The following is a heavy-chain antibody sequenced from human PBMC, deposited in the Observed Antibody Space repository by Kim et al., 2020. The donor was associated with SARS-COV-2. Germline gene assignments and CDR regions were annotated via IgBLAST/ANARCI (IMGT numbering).Heavy chain of an antibody. CDR2: ISSSSSTI. CDR1: GFTFSSYS. J-gene: IGHJ4*02. Sequence: GGSLRLSCAASGFTFSSYSMNWVRQAPGKGLEWVSYISSSSSTIYYADSVKGRFTISRDNAKNSLYLQMNSLRDEDTAVYYCARDNFKDPVGGVIVDYWGQGTLVTVSS. V-gene: IGHV3-48*02. CDR3: ARDNFKDPVGGVIVDY. D-gene: IGHD3-16*02.